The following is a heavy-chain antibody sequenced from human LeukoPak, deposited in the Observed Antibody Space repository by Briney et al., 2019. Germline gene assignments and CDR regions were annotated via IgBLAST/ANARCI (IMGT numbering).Heavy chain of an antibody. CDR2: IRYDGNKK. D-gene: IGHD6-13*01. Sequence: GGSLRLSCAASGVTFSIYGIHWVRQAPGKGLECVAFIRYDGNKKYYADSVKGRFTISRDNSKNTLYLQMNSLRAEDTAVYYCATQYSSSWYALDYWGQGTLVTVSS. CDR1: GVTFSIYG. J-gene: IGHJ4*02. CDR3: ATQYSSSWYALDY. V-gene: IGHV3-30*02.